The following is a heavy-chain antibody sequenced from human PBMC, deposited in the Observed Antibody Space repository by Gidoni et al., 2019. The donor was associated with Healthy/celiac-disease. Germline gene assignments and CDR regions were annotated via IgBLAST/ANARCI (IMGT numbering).Heavy chain of an antibody. CDR1: GYTFTSYA. V-gene: IGHV1-3*01. CDR2: INAGNGNT. Sequence: QVQLVQSGAEVKKPGASVKVSCKASGYTFTSYAMHWVRQAPGQRLEWMGWINAGNGNTKYSQKFQGRVTITRDTSASTAYMELSSLRSEDTAVYYCARVVVYDSSGYSAFDIWGQGTMVTVSS. D-gene: IGHD3-22*01. J-gene: IGHJ3*02. CDR3: ARVVVYDSSGYSAFDI.